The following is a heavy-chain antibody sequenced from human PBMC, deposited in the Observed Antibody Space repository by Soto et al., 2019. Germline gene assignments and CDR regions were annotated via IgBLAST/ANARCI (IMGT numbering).Heavy chain of an antibody. Sequence: GASVKVSCKASGYPFSNYGIHWVRQAPGQRLEWMGWINPGNGNTRYSRKFQGRVTITGDHSANTAYMEVSSLKSEDTAVYYCASVLRGLTIFGVAHPGHYLGQVTLVISSS. CDR1: GYPFSNYG. D-gene: IGHD3-3*01. J-gene: IGHJ4*02. V-gene: IGHV1-3*01. CDR2: INPGNGNT. CDR3: ASVLRGLTIFGVAHPGHY.